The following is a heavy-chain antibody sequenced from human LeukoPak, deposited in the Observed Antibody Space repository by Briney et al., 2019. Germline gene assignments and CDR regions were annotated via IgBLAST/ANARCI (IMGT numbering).Heavy chain of an antibody. CDR1: GFTFSSYS. D-gene: IGHD1-26*01. V-gene: IGHV3-21*01. Sequence: GGSLRLSCAASGFTFSSYSMNWVRQAPGKGLEWVSSISSSSSYIYYADSVKGRFTISRDNAKNSLYLQMNSLRAEDTAVYYFSRAPSGSYYYGMDVWGQGTTFTVSS. CDR2: ISSSSSYI. J-gene: IGHJ6*02. CDR3: SRAPSGSYYYGMDV.